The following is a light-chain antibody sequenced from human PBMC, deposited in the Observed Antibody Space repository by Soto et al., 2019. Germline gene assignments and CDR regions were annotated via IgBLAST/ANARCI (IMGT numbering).Light chain of an antibody. CDR3: QQYGISTPYT. CDR2: GVS. J-gene: IGKJ2*01. CDR1: QSVSSSY. Sequence: EIVLTQSPGTLSLSPGERATLSCRASQSVSSSYLAWYQQKPGQAPRLLIYGVSSRATGIPDRFSGSGSGTEFTLTISRLEPEDFAVYYCQQYGISTPYTFGQGTKLEIK. V-gene: IGKV3-20*01.